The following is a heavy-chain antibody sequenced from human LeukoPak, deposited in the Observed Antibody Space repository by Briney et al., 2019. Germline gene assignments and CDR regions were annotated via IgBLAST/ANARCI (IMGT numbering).Heavy chain of an antibody. D-gene: IGHD2-15*01. CDR1: GFTFSSYG. V-gene: IGHV3-21*01. Sequence: GGSLRLSCAASGFTFSSYGMNWVRQAPGKGLEWVSSISSSSSYIYYADSVKGRFTISRDNAKNSLYLQMNSLRAEDTAVYYCARVGVAAPFDYWGQGTLVTVSS. CDR2: ISSSSSYI. J-gene: IGHJ4*02. CDR3: ARVGVAAPFDY.